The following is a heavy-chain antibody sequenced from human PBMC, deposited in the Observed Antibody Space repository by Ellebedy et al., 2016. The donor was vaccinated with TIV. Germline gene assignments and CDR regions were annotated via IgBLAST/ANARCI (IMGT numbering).Heavy chain of an antibody. V-gene: IGHV3-33*01. D-gene: IGHD3-22*01. J-gene: IGHJ4*02. Sequence: GESLKISCEASGFSFSIYGMHWVRQAPGKGLERVAVIWYDGVNIYYTASVKGRFTISRDNSKNTLYLQMNSLRAEDTAVYYCARDRDSYDNSGYLGYWGQGTLVTVS. CDR2: IWYDGVNI. CDR1: GFSFSIYG. CDR3: ARDRDSYDNSGYLGY.